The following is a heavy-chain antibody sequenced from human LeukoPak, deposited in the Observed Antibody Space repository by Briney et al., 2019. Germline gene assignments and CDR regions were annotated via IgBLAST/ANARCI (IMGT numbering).Heavy chain of an antibody. CDR3: ARDWSSGNSYYYYMDV. V-gene: IGHV3-30*02. CDR1: GFTFSSYG. Sequence: PGGSLRLSCAASGFTFSSYGMHWVRQAPGKGLEWVAFIRYDRRNQYYADSVKGRFTISRDNSKNTLYLQMNSLRAEDTAVYYCARDWSSGNSYYYYMDVWGKGTTVTVSS. CDR2: IRYDRRNQ. D-gene: IGHD6-19*01. J-gene: IGHJ6*03.